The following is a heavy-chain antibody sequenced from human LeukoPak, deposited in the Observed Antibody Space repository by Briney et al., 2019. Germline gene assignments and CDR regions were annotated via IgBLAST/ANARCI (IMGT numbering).Heavy chain of an antibody. CDR2: ISGSGGST. Sequence: PGGSLRLSCAASGFTFSSCAMSWVRQAPGKGLEWVSAISGSGGSTYYADSVKGRFTISRDNSKNTLYLQMNSLRAEDTAVYYCAKDQGISSGYYYFDYWGQGTLVTVSS. J-gene: IGHJ4*02. CDR3: AKDQGISSGYYYFDY. V-gene: IGHV3-23*01. D-gene: IGHD3-22*01. CDR1: GFTFSSCA.